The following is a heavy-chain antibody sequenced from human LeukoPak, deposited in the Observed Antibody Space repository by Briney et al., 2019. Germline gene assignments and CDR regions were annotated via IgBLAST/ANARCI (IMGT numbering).Heavy chain of an antibody. J-gene: IGHJ4*02. CDR3: ARTLTACFDY. Sequence: PSETLSLTCAVYGGSFSGYYWSWIRQPPGKGLEWIGEINHSGSTNYNPSLKSRVTISVDTSKNQFSLKLSSVTAADTAVYYCARTLTACFDYWGRGTLVTVSS. CDR1: GGSFSGYY. D-gene: IGHD3-9*01. V-gene: IGHV4-34*01. CDR2: INHSGST.